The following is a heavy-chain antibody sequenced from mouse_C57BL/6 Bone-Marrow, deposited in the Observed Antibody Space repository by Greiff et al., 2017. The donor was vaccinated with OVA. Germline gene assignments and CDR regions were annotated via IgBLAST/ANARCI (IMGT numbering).Heavy chain of an antibody. CDR3: ASLYFSKSYGYFDV. V-gene: IGHV1-7*01. CDR2: INPSSGYT. CDR1: GYTFTSYW. Sequence: VQLQESGAELAKPGASVKLSCKASGYTFTSYWMHWVKQRPGPGLEWIGYINPSSGYTKYNQKFKNKATLTADKSSSTAYMQLSSLTYEDSAVYDCASLYFSKSYGYFDVWGTGTTVTVSS. J-gene: IGHJ1*03. D-gene: IGHD2-5*01.